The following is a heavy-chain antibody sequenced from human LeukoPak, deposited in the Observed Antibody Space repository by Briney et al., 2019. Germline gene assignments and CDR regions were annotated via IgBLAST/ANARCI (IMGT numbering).Heavy chain of an antibody. Sequence: PSETLSLTRAVSGYFICSGQYWGWIRQPPGKGLEWIGNIYHSGTSYYNPSLKSRMHLSIDTSKNQFSLNLTSVTATDTAVYYCVGAHGSGIIRDYWGQGLLVTVSS. CDR2: IYHSGTS. D-gene: IGHD3-10*01. J-gene: IGHJ4*02. CDR3: VGAHGSGIIRDY. V-gene: IGHV4-38-2*01. CDR1: GYFICSGQY.